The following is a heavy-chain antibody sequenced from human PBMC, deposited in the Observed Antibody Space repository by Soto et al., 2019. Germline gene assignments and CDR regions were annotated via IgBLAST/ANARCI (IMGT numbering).Heavy chain of an antibody. CDR2: IYYSGNT. D-gene: IGHD4-17*01. V-gene: IGHV4-39*01. CDR3: ARHKSDYAIPNWFDP. Sequence: LSLTCTVSGGPISSNSYYWGWIRQPPGKGLEWIGSIYYSGNTYYNPSLKSRVTISVDTSKNQFSLKLSSVTAADTAVYYCARHKSDYAIPNWFDPWGQGTLVTVSS. J-gene: IGHJ5*02. CDR1: GGPISSNSYY.